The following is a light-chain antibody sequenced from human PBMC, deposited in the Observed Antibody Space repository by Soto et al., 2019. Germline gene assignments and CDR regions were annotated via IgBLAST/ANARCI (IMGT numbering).Light chain of an antibody. V-gene: IGLV2-14*01. CDR3: SSYTSSSTLV. CDR1: SSDVGAYNS. J-gene: IGLJ2*01. Sequence: QSALTQPASVSGSPGQSITISCTGTSSDVGAYNSVSWYQQHPGKAPKLMIYDVSNRPSGVSNRFSGSKSGNTASLTISGLQAEDEDDYYCSSYTSSSTLVFGGGTKLTVL. CDR2: DVS.